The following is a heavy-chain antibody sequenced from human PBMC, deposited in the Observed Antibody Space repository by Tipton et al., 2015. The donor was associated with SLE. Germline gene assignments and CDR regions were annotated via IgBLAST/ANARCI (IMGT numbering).Heavy chain of an antibody. CDR3: AKASLEDGSGGYPDY. V-gene: IGHV3-33*06. D-gene: IGHD6-19*01. CDR2: IWYDGGNK. J-gene: IGHJ4*02. Sequence: SLRLSCAASGFTFSGYNMHWVRQAPGKGLEWVSVIWYDGGNKYYADSVKGRFSISRDDSKNTLYLQMNSLRADDRAVYYCAKASLEDGSGGYPDYWGQGTLVTVSS. CDR1: GFTFSGYN.